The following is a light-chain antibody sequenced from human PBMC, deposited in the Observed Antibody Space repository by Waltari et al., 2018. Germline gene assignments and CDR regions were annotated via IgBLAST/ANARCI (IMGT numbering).Light chain of an antibody. CDR1: PSIGNY. CDR2: AAS. CDR3: QKYNSAPFT. Sequence: TQMTQSPSSLSASVGDRVTITCRASPSIGNYLAWYQQKPGQGPKLLIYAASTLESGVPSRFTGSGSGSDFTLTISSLQSEDVAAYYCQKYNSAPFTFGPGTKVDI. V-gene: IGKV1-27*01. J-gene: IGKJ3*01.